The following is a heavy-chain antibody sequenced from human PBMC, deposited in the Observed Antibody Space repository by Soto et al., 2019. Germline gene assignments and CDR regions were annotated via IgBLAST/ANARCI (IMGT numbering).Heavy chain of an antibody. CDR2: INHSGST. CDR3: AREVPSRYFDL. D-gene: IGHD1-1*01. J-gene: IGHJ2*01. Sequence: QVRLQQWGAGLLKPSETLSLTCAVYGASFSDSYWNWIRQPPGKGLEWIGEINHSGSTIYNTSLGSRGTISLDPSRKQFTLKMRSATAADTAVYYCAREVPSRYFDLWGRGTPVTVSS. V-gene: IGHV4-34*01. CDR1: GASFSDSY.